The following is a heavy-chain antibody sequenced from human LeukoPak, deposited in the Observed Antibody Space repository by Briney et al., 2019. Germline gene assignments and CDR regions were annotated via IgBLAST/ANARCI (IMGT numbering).Heavy chain of an antibody. J-gene: IGHJ4*02. D-gene: IGHD5-24*01. CDR3: ARAVATTDGYNQAPYYFDY. CDR2: INHSGST. Sequence: SETLSLTCAVYGGSFSGYYWSWIRQPPGKGLEWIGEINHSGSTNYNPSLKSRVTISVDTSKNQFSLKLSSVTAADTAVYYCARAVATTDGYNQAPYYFDYWGQGTLVTVSS. V-gene: IGHV4-34*01. CDR1: GGSFSGYY.